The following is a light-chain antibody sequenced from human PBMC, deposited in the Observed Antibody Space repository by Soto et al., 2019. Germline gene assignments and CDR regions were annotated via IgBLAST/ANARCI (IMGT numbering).Light chain of an antibody. V-gene: IGKV3-11*01. Sequence: EIVLTQSPVTVPLSPGDRATLSCRASQSVSTYLAWYQQKPGQAPRLLIYDASNRATGIPARFSGRGSGTDFTLIISSLEPEDFAVYYCQQRSDWPLTFGGGTKVDIK. CDR3: QQRSDWPLT. CDR1: QSVSTY. CDR2: DAS. J-gene: IGKJ4*01.